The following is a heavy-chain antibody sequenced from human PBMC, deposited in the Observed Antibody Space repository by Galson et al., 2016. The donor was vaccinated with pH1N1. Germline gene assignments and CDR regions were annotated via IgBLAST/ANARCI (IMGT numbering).Heavy chain of an antibody. V-gene: IGHV4-59*11. J-gene: IGHJ6*02. CDR3: AKYAHMVGGIYALDV. D-gene: IGHD3-10*01. Sequence: LSLTCNVSGGSITSHYWSWIRQSPGKGLEWIGYIYYTENTYYNPALQSRVTISIDSSKTLFSLKLRSVTAADTAVYYCAKYAHMVGGIYALDVWGQGTTVTVSS. CDR2: IYYTENT. CDR1: GGSITSHY.